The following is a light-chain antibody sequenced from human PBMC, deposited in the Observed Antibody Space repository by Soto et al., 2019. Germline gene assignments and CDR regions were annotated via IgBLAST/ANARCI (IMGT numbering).Light chain of an antibody. CDR1: QGSRND. CDR3: LQDYNRT. J-gene: IGKJ1*01. V-gene: IGKV1-6*01. Sequence: AIQMTQSPSSLSASVGDRVTITFRASQGSRNDLGWYQQKPGKAPKLLLYAASSLQSGVPSRFSGSGSGTDCTLTLSSLQPEDFATYTWLQDYNRTLGQGTKVEIK. CDR2: AAS.